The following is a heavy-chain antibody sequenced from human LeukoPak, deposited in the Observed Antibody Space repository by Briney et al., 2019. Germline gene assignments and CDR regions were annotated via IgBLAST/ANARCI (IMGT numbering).Heavy chain of an antibody. D-gene: IGHD1-1*01. J-gene: IGHJ4*02. CDR1: GFTFSSYE. V-gene: IGHV3-48*03. Sequence: AGGSLRLSCAASGFTFSSYEMNWVRQAPGKGLEWVSYISSSGSTIYYADSVKGRFTISRDNSKNTLYLQMNSLRVEDTAVYYCNDPFDYWGRGTLVTVSS. CDR3: NDPFDY. CDR2: ISSSGSTI.